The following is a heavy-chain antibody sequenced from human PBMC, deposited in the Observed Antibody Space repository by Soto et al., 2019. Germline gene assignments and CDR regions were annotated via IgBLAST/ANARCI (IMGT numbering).Heavy chain of an antibody. V-gene: IGHV4-30-2*01. CDR3: ARAVSSNWYGSHFDY. J-gene: IGHJ4*02. D-gene: IGHD6-13*01. CDR1: GDSISSGDYS. CDR2: IYLSGYT. Sequence: QLQLQESGSGLVKSSQTLSLTCAVSGDSISSGDYSWSWMRQPPGKGLAWIGYIYLSGYTYYNPSLKSRVTISVDRSKNQFSLKLSSVTAADTAVYYCARAVSSNWYGSHFDYWGQGTLVTVSS.